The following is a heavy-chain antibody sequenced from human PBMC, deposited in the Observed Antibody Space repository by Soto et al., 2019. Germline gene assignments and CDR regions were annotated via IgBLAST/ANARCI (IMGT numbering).Heavy chain of an antibody. V-gene: IGHV4-30-4*01. J-gene: IGHJ6*02. CDR2: IYYSGST. Sequence: LCGGSISSGDYYWSWIRQPPGKGLEWIGYIYYSGSTYYNPSLKSRVTISVDTSKNQFSLKLSSVTAADTAVYYCARGGFLEWPPGGMDVWGQGTTVTVSS. CDR1: GGSISSGDYY. CDR3: ARGGFLEWPPGGMDV. D-gene: IGHD3-3*01.